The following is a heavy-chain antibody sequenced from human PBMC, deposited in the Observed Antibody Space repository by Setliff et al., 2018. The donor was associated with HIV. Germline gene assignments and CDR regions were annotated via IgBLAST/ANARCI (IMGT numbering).Heavy chain of an antibody. D-gene: IGHD5-12*01. Sequence: SVKVSCKASGGSLNNYAISWVRQAPGQGLEWMGGIIPIFGNTTYAQKFQDRVTITTDESTTTFYMELSSLTSEDTALYFCARDLNDRWLQQYWFFDLWGRGTQVTVSS. CDR3: ARDLNDRWLQQYWFFDL. V-gene: IGHV1-69*05. J-gene: IGHJ2*01. CDR1: GGSLNNYA. CDR2: IIPIFGNT.